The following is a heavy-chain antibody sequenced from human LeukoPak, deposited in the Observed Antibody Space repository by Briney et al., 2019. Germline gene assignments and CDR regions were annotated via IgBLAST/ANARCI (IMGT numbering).Heavy chain of an antibody. V-gene: IGHV4-59*01. CDR1: GGSISSYC. D-gene: IGHD6-6*01. Sequence: SETLSLTCTVSGGSISSYCWSWIRQPPGKGLEWIGYIYYSGSTNYNPSLKSRVTISVDTSKNQFSLKLSSVTAADTAVYYCARVDPDSSSTLEVFDYWGQGTLVTVSS. CDR3: ARVDPDSSSTLEVFDY. J-gene: IGHJ4*02. CDR2: IYYSGST.